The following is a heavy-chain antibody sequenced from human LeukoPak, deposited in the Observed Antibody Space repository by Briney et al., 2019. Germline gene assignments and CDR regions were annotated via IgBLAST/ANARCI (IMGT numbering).Heavy chain of an antibody. Sequence: PSETLSLTCAVYGGSFSGYYWSWIRQPTGKGLEWIGEINHSGSTNYNPSLKSRVTISVDTSKNQFSLKLSSVTAADTAVYYCARGYYYGSGSYLSRLPPVVYYFDYWGQGTLVTVSS. CDR1: GGSFSGYY. V-gene: IGHV4-34*01. D-gene: IGHD3-10*01. CDR3: ARGYYYGSGSYLSRLPPVVYYFDY. CDR2: INHSGST. J-gene: IGHJ4*02.